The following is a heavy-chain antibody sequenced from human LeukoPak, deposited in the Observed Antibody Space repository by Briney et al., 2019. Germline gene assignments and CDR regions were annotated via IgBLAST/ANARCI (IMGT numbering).Heavy chain of an antibody. D-gene: IGHD6-19*01. CDR3: AKPISGGLAVSADWFDP. CDR2: INASGGNT. CDR1: GFAXNXYA. Sequence: GGSLRLSCAASGFAXNXYAMTXXXXXPGXXLQWVSTINASGGNTYYAXXVRGRFTISRDNSKDTLYLQLNSLTAEDTAIYYCAKPISGGLAVSADWFDPWGQGTLVAVSS. V-gene: IGHV3-23*01. J-gene: IGHJ5*02.